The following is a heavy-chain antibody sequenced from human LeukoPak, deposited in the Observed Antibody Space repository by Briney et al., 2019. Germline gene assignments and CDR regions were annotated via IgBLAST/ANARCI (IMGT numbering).Heavy chain of an antibody. CDR2: INPNSGGT. D-gene: IGHD3-22*01. Sequence: ASVKVSCKASGYTFTAYYIHWVRQAPGQGLEWMGWINPNSGGTNYAQKFQGRVTMTRDTSISTAYMELSRLRSDDTAVYYCARGGYYDSSGYHRAFDIWGQGTMVTVSS. V-gene: IGHV1-2*02. J-gene: IGHJ3*02. CDR1: GYTFTAYY. CDR3: ARGGYYDSSGYHRAFDI.